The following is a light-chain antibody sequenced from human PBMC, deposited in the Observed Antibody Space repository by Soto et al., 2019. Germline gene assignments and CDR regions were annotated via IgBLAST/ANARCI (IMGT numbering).Light chain of an antibody. CDR1: SSDVGGYNY. Sequence: LTQPASVSGSPGQSITISCTGTSSDVGGYNYVSWYQRHPGKAPKLMIYEVSNRPSGVSNRFSGSKSGNTASLTISGLKAEDEADYYCSSYTRSSTLYVFGTGTKVTVL. CDR2: EVS. V-gene: IGLV2-14*01. J-gene: IGLJ1*01. CDR3: SSYTRSSTLYV.